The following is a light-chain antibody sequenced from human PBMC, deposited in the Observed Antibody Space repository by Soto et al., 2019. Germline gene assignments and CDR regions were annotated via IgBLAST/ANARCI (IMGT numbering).Light chain of an antibody. CDR1: QSFSSTY. Sequence: EIVLTQSPGTLSLSPWERATLSCRASQSFSSTYLAWYQQNPGQAPRLLIYGAFSRATGIPDRFSSNGSGTDFTLTISRLEPEHFAVYFCQQYGSSSYSFGQGTKLEI. CDR3: QQYGSSSYS. CDR2: GAF. J-gene: IGKJ2*01. V-gene: IGKV3-20*01.